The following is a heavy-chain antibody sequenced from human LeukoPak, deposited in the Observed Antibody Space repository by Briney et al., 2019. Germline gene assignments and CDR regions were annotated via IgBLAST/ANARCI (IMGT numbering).Heavy chain of an antibody. D-gene: IGHD3-3*01. CDR1: GFTFSSYA. J-gene: IGHJ4*01. Sequence: GGSLRLSCAASGFTFSSYAMSWVRQAPGKGLAGVSAISGSGGSTYYADSVKGRFTISRDNSKNTLYLQMNSLRAEDTAVYYYAKDNDFWSGYHFVYWGQGTLVTVSS. CDR3: AKDNDFWSGYHFVY. V-gene: IGHV3-23*01. CDR2: ISGSGGST.